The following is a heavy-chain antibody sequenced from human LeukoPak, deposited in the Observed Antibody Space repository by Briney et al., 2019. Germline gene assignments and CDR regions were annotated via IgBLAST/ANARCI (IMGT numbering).Heavy chain of an antibody. J-gene: IGHJ4*02. V-gene: IGHV3-66*01. CDR3: ARGFGYFVS. CDR2: IYRGGSA. D-gene: IGHD3-10*01. Sequence: GGSLRLSCAASGFTVSTNYMNWVRQAPGKGLEWVSVIYRGGSAYYADSVKGRFTISRDTSKNTLSLQMNSLRAEDTAVYYCARGFGYFVSWGQGTLVTVSS. CDR1: GFTVSTNY.